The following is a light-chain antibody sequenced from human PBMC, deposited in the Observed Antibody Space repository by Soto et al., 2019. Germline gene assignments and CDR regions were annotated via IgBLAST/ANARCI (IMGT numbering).Light chain of an antibody. CDR2: SAS. J-gene: IGKJ4*01. CDR3: QQRSYWLS. CDR1: QGVDSRF. V-gene: IGKV3D-20*02. Sequence: EIVLMQSPGTLSVSPGERAALSCRASQGVDSRFLAWYQQKRGQAPRLLIYSASSRATDIPDRFSGSGSGPDFTLTISRLEPEDFAVYYCQQRSYWLSFGGGTKVEIK.